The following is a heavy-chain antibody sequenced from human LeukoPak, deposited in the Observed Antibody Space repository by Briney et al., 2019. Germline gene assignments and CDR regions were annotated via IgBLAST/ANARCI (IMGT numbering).Heavy chain of an antibody. Sequence: GASLKISCKASGYTFTGDYMHWGRQAPGQGLEWMGRIIPILGIANYAQKFQGRVTITADKSTSTAYMELSSLRSEDTAVYYCASPLYILGTDAFDIWGQGTMVTVSS. CDR2: IIPILGIA. CDR1: GYTFTGDY. CDR3: ASPLYILGTDAFDI. V-gene: IGHV1-69*02. D-gene: IGHD1-1*01. J-gene: IGHJ3*02.